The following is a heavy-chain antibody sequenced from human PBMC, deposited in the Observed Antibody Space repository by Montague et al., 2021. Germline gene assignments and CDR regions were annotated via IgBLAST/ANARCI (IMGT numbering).Heavy chain of an antibody. Sequence: SETLSLTCTVSGDSMNTYKWNWIRQPPGKGLEWIGYIYSSGNTNYNPSLKSRVTISVDTSRNQFSLEVRSVTAADTAKYYCVREWSAFDFWGQGIMVTVSS. CDR1: GDSMNTYK. D-gene: IGHD1-26*01. J-gene: IGHJ3*01. CDR3: VREWSAFDF. CDR2: IYSSGNT. V-gene: IGHV4-59*01.